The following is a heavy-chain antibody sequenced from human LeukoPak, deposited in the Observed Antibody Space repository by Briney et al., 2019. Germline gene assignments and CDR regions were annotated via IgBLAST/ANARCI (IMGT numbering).Heavy chain of an antibody. D-gene: IGHD2-15*01. CDR3: ARALLPDY. CDR2: IYSGGST. Sequence: GGSLRLSCAASGFTFSSYAMSWVRQAPGKGLEWVSVIYSGGSTYYADSVKGRFTISRDNSKNTLYLQMNSLRAEDTAVYYCARALLPDYWGQGTLVTVSS. V-gene: IGHV3-53*01. CDR1: GFTFSSYA. J-gene: IGHJ4*02.